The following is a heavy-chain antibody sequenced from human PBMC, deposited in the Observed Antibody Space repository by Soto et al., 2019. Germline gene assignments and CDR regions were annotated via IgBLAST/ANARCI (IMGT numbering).Heavy chain of an antibody. D-gene: IGHD3-3*01. J-gene: IGHJ4*02. CDR3: TTGTIFGVIKSSVIY. V-gene: IGHV3-15*01. CDR2: IKTKTDGETT. CDR1: GFIFSNVW. Sequence: PGGSLRLSCAASGFIFSNVWMGWVRQAPGKGLEWVGRIKTKTDGETTDYAEPLKGRFIISRDDSRETLYLQMNSLKAEDTAVYYCTTGTIFGVIKSSVIYRGQGTLVTVSS.